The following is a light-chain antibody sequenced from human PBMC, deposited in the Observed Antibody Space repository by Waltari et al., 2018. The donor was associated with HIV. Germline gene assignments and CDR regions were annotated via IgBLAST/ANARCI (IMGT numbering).Light chain of an antibody. CDR2: GAS. CDR1: QSVTSSY. CDR3: QQYDNSPMYT. J-gene: IGKJ2*01. V-gene: IGKV3-20*01. Sequence: VLPQSPGTLSLSPGERATLSCRASQSVTSSYLAWYQQKPGQAPRLLIYGASSRATGIPDRFSGSGSGTDFTLTISRLEPEDFAVYYCQQYDNSPMYTFGQGTKLEIK.